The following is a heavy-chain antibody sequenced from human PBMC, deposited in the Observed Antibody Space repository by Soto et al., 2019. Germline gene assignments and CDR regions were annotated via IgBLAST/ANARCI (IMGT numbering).Heavy chain of an antibody. CDR1: GHTFSSYT. V-gene: IGHV1-3*01. CDR3: ARDPALDY. Sequence: QVPFVQSGAEVEKPGASVKVSCKASGHTFSSYTIHWMRQAPGPTLEWMGWIYAGNGNTKYSQKFQGRVTITRDTSASTAYMELSSLRSEDTAVYYCARDPALDYWGQGTLVTVSA. CDR2: IYAGNGNT. J-gene: IGHJ4*02.